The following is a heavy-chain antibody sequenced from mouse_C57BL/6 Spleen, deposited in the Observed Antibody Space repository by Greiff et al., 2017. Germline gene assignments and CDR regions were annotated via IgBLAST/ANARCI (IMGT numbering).Heavy chain of an antibody. J-gene: IGHJ4*01. V-gene: IGHV1-64*01. CDR2: IHPNSGST. CDR3: ARSWDEGAMDY. Sequence: VQLQQPGAELVKPGASVKLSCKASGYTFTSYWMHWVKQRPGQGLEWIGMIHPNSGSTNYNEKFKSKATLTVDKSSSTAYMQLSSLTSEDSAVYYCARSWDEGAMDYWGQGTSVTVSS. CDR1: GYTFTSYW. D-gene: IGHD4-1*01.